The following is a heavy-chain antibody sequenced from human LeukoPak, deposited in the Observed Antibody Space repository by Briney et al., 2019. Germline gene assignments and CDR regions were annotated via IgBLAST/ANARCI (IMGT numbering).Heavy chain of an antibody. CDR2: RST. J-gene: IGHJ4*02. V-gene: IGHV4-39*01. Sequence: SETLSLTCTISGASISSDYWGWVRQPPGKGLEWIASRSTYYSSSLESRVTMSIDTSKNQFSLRLTSLTAADTAVYYCGRHAAFAPFALWGQGIMVTVSS. CDR1: GASISSDY. D-gene: IGHD3-3*01. CDR3: GRHAAFAPFAL.